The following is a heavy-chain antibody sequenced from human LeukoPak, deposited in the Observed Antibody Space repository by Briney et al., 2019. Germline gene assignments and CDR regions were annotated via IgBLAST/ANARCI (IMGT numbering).Heavy chain of an antibody. CDR3: TCGIGTYNS. V-gene: IGHV3-74*03. CDR1: GLTFSEYW. J-gene: IGHJ4*02. Sequence: GGSLRLSCAVSGLTFSEYWMHWVRQDAGKGLGWVAGISKDGGSTEYADFVKGRCTISRDNAKNTLYLQMNRLTVNDAAVYYCTCGIGTYNSGGGGAQVAVSA. D-gene: IGHD1-20*01. CDR2: ISKDGGST.